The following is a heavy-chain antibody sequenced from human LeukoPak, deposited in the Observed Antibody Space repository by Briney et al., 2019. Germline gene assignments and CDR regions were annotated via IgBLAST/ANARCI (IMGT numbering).Heavy chain of an antibody. D-gene: IGHD2-2*03. CDR2: CNINSDYT. Sequence: GGSLRLSCAASGFTFNTYSKTWVRQAPGKGLEWVSSCNINSDYTYYADSVKGRFSISRDNAKNSLRLQMNSLRAEDTAVYYCARDVEDLDYYFDHWGQGTLVTVSS. J-gene: IGHJ4*02. CDR1: GFTFNTYS. V-gene: IGHV3-21*01. CDR3: ARDVEDLDYYFDH.